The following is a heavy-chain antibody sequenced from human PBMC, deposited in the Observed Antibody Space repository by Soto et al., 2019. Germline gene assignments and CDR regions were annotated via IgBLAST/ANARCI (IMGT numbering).Heavy chain of an antibody. CDR3: ASLSGSYGFDP. CDR1: GFSFSSYE. V-gene: IGHV3-48*03. J-gene: IGHJ5*02. Sequence: PGGSLRLYCAGSGFSFSSYEMNWVRQAPGKGLEWVSYISSSGSDTYYADSVKARFTISRDNAQNSLYLQMTRLRAEDTAIYYCASLSGSYGFDPWGQGTLVTVSS. D-gene: IGHD1-26*01. CDR2: ISSSGSDT.